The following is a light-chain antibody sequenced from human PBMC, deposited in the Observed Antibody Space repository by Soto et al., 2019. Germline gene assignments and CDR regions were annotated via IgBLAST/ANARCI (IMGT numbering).Light chain of an antibody. J-gene: IGKJ5*01. CDR3: QQYYSTPIT. CDR1: QSVSYSSNNKYY. CDR2: WAS. V-gene: IGKV4-1*01. Sequence: DIVMTQSPDSLAVSLGERATINCKSSQSVSYSSNNKYYLAWYQQKPGQPPKLLIYWASTRESGDPDPFSGSGSVTDFTLAISTLQAEDVAVYYCQQYYSTPITFGQGTRLEIK.